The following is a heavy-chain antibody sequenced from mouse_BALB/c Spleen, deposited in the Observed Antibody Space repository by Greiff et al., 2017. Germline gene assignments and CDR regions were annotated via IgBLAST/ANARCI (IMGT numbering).Heavy chain of an antibody. CDR2: IDPYYGGT. CDR3: ARRGGRDYGYAMDY. J-gene: IGHJ4*01. V-gene: IGHV1-39*01. CDR1: GYSFTGYN. Sequence: VQLKESGPELEMPGASVKISCKASGYSFTGYNMNWVKQSNGKSLEWIGNIDPYYGGTSYNQKFKGKATLTVDKSSSTAYMQLKSLTSEDSAVYYCARRGGRDYGYAMDYWGQGTSVTVSS. D-gene: IGHD1-1*01.